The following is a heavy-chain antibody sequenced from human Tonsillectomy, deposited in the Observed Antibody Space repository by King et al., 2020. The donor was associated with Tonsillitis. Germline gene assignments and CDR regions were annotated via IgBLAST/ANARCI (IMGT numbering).Heavy chain of an antibody. V-gene: IGHV3-15*01. Sequence: VQLVESGGGLVKPGGSLRLSCAASGFSFSNAWMRWVRQAPGKGLEWVGRIKSKTDGGTTEYAAHVKGRLTSARDDSKNMVYLQMNRLRTEDTALYDCTTGNSGTDYAFDIWGQGTMVTVSS. CDR3: TTGNSGTDYAFDI. CDR2: IKSKTDGGTT. J-gene: IGHJ3*02. D-gene: IGHD5-12*01. CDR1: GFSFSNAW.